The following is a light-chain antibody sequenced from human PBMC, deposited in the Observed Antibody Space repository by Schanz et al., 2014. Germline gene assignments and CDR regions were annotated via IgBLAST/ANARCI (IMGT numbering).Light chain of an antibody. Sequence: EILLTQSPGTLALSPGESATLSCRASQYVRSNFLAWYQQKSGQAPRLLIYGASTRATGIPDRFSGRGSGTDFTLTISSLEPEDFAVYYCQQRSNWPLTFGQGTRLEIK. CDR2: GAS. CDR3: QQRSNWPLT. CDR1: QYVRSNF. V-gene: IGKV3D-20*02. J-gene: IGKJ5*01.